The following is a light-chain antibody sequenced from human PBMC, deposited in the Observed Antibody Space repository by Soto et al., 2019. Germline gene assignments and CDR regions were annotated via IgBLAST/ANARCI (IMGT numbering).Light chain of an antibody. CDR2: GAS. Sequence: DIQMTQSPSSLSASIGDRVAITCRATQAISDYLNWYQQKPGKALKLLIYGASNLQSGVPSRFSGSGSGTDFTLTISGLQPEDFGTYYCQPTYSLPITFGPGTKVDVK. V-gene: IGKV1-39*01. J-gene: IGKJ3*01. CDR1: QAISDY. CDR3: QPTYSLPIT.